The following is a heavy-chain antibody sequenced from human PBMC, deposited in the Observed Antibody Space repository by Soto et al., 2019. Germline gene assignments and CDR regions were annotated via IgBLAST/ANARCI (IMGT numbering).Heavy chain of an antibody. Sequence: QVQLVESGGGVVQPGGTLRHSCEAAGFNFNTYGMHWVRQSPGKGLEWVAIIWYEGSNKNYADSVKGRFAISRDNSKNTLWLQMNNLRDEDTAVYYCARDKGPVAARVSLDYWGQGTLVTVSS. V-gene: IGHV3-33*01. CDR3: ARDKGPVAARVSLDY. D-gene: IGHD6-6*01. J-gene: IGHJ4*02. CDR2: IWYEGSNK. CDR1: GFNFNTYG.